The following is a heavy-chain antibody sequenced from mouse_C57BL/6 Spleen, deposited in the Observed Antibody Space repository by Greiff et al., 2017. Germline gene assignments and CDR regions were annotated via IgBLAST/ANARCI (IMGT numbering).Heavy chain of an antibody. CDR2: ISSGGDYT. D-gene: IGHD2-4*01. CDR3: TRDSGLRPYYAMDY. CDR1: GFTFSSYS. Sequence: EVQLVESGEGLVKPGGSLKLSCAASGFTFSSYSMSWVRQTPEKRLEWVAYISSGGDYTYYADTVKGRFTISRDNARNTRYLQMSSLMSEDTAMSYCTRDSGLRPYYAMDYWGQGTSVTVSS. J-gene: IGHJ4*01. V-gene: IGHV5-9-1*02.